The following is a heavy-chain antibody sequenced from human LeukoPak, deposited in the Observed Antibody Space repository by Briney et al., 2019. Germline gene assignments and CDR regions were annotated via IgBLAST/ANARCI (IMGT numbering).Heavy chain of an antibody. CDR3: ARLSYSGSYTNYFDY. Sequence: SETLSLTCTVSGGSISSHYWSWIRQPAGKGLEWIGRIYSSGSTNYNPSLKSRVTMSVDTSKNQFSLKLSSVTAADTAVYYCARLSYSGSYTNYFDYWAQGTLVTVSS. CDR2: IYSSGST. J-gene: IGHJ4*02. V-gene: IGHV4-4*07. D-gene: IGHD1-26*01. CDR1: GGSISSHY.